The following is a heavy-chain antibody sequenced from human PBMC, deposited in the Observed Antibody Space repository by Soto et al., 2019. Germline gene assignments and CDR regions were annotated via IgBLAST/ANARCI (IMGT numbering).Heavy chain of an antibody. CDR1: GFTFSSYW. CDR3: AREGYYYDSSGYTGAFDI. Sequence: AVGSLRLSGAASGFTFSSYWMSWVRQAPGKGLEWVANIKQDGSEKYYVDSVKGRFTISRDNAKNSLYLQMNSLRAEDTAVYYCAREGYYYDSSGYTGAFDIWGQGTMVTVSS. CDR2: IKQDGSEK. V-gene: IGHV3-7*01. D-gene: IGHD3-22*01. J-gene: IGHJ3*02.